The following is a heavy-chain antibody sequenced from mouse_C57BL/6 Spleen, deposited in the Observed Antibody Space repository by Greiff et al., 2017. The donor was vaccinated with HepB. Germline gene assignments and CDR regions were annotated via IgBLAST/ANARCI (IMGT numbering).Heavy chain of an antibody. V-gene: IGHV1-39*01. CDR3: AREDIYGAWFAY. J-gene: IGHJ3*01. Sequence: VQLQQPGPELVKPGASVKISCKASGYSFTDYNMNWVKQSNGKSLEWIGVINPNYGTTSYNQKFKGKATLTVDQSPSTAYMQRNSLTSEDSAVYYCAREDIYGAWFAYWGQGTLVTVSA. CDR2: INPNYGTT. CDR1: GYSFTDYN. D-gene: IGHD1-3*01.